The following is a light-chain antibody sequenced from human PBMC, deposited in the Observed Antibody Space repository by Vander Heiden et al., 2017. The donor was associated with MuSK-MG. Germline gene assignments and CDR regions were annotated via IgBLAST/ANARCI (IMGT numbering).Light chain of an antibody. CDR3: SSYTSSSTLGV. J-gene: IGLJ2*01. CDR1: SSDVGGYNY. CDR2: DVS. V-gene: IGLV2-14*03. Sequence: QSALTQPASVSGSPGQSITISCTGTSSDVGGYNYVSWYQQHPGKAPKLMSYDVSNRPSGVSNRFSGSKSGNTASLTISGLQAEDEADYDGSSYTSSSTLGVCGGGTKLTVL.